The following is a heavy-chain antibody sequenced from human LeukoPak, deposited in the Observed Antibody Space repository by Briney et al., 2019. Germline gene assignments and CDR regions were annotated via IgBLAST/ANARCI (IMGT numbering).Heavy chain of an antibody. Sequence: GGSLRLSCAASGLTFSSYLMSWVRQSPGKGLKGMDNIKQDGRERNDVDTVKGRFNISKDNAKNSLYLQINRLRDEDTAVYYCARWWVGTQEEYSYGYYYYYGMDVWGQGTTVTVSS. V-gene: IGHV3-7*04. CDR3: ARWWVGTQEEYSYGYYYYYGMDV. CDR2: IKQDGRER. D-gene: IGHD5-18*01. CDR1: GLTFSSYL. J-gene: IGHJ6*02.